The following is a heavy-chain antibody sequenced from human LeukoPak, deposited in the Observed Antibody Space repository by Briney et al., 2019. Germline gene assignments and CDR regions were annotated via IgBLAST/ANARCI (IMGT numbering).Heavy chain of an antibody. Sequence: SETRSLTCTDTGDNISSHYWRWIRQPPGKGLERIGHMYNSGTTNYNPSLKSRVTISVDTSKNHFSLRLSSVPAADTAVYYCARAPHSYDSGTYSVQHYFDLWGRGTLVTVSS. CDR3: ARAPHSYDSGTYSVQHYFDL. CDR2: MYNSGTT. V-gene: IGHV4-59*11. J-gene: IGHJ2*01. D-gene: IGHD3-22*01. CDR1: GDNISSHY.